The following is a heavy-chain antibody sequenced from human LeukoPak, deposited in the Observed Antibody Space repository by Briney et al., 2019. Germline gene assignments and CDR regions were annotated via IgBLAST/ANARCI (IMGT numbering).Heavy chain of an antibody. Sequence: GGSLRLSCAASGFSFTIYSMNWVRQAPGKGLEWVSFISDSGRATYYADSVKGRFTISRDTATNSLYLQMNSLRAEDTAVYYCGRDRRQIYYGVDVWGQGTTVTVSS. CDR3: GRDRRQIYYGVDV. CDR2: ISDSGRAT. J-gene: IGHJ6*02. V-gene: IGHV3-48*01. CDR1: GFSFTIYS.